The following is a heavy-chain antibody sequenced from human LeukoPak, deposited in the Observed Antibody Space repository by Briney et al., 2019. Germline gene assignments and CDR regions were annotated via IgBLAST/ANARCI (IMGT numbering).Heavy chain of an antibody. V-gene: IGHV1-69*05. CDR1: GVTFSSYA. CDR2: IIPIFGTA. D-gene: IGHD1-26*01. Sequence: SVKVSCKASGVTFSSYAISGVRQAPGQGLEWRGGIIPIFGTANYAQKFQGRVTITTDASTSTAYMELSSLRSEATAVYYCARPGIVGATTDAFDIWGQGTMVTVSS. J-gene: IGHJ3*02. CDR3: ARPGIVGATTDAFDI.